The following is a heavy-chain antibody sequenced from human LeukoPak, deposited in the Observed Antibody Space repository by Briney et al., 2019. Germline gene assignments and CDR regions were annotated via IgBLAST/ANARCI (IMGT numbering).Heavy chain of an antibody. CDR1: GFTVSSNY. V-gene: IGHV3-53*05. CDR3: AKSNCSGGSCYLNWFDP. J-gene: IGHJ5*02. Sequence: PGGSLRLSCAASGFTVSSNYMSWVRQAPGKGLEWVSVIYSGGSTYYADSVKGRFTISRDNSKNTLYLQMNSLRAEDTAVYYCAKSNCSGGSCYLNWFDPWGQGTLVTVSS. D-gene: IGHD2-15*01. CDR2: IYSGGST.